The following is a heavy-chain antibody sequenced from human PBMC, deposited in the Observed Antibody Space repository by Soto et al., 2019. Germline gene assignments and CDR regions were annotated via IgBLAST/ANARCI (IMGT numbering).Heavy chain of an antibody. J-gene: IGHJ6*02. CDR3: ARATYDFWSGYYYYYGMDV. D-gene: IGHD3-3*01. Sequence: PSETLSLTCTVSGGSISGYYWSWIRQPPGKGLEWIGYIYYSGSTNYNPSLKSRVTISVDTSKNQFSLKLSSVTAADTAVYYCARATYDFWSGYYYYYGMDVWGQGTTVTVSS. CDR2: IYYSGST. V-gene: IGHV4-59*01. CDR1: GGSISGYY.